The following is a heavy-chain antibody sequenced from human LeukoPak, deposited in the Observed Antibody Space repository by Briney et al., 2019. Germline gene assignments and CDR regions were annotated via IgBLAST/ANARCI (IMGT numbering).Heavy chain of an antibody. J-gene: IGHJ5*02. Sequence: GGSLRLSCAASGFTFSSYSMNWVRQAPGKGLEWVSSISSSSSYIYYADSVKGRFTISRDNAKNSLYLQMNRLRAEDTAVYYCARGPRGIAAAGTGFDPWGQGTLVTVSS. CDR1: GFTFSSYS. CDR3: ARGPRGIAAAGTGFDP. D-gene: IGHD6-13*01. CDR2: ISSSSSYI. V-gene: IGHV3-21*01.